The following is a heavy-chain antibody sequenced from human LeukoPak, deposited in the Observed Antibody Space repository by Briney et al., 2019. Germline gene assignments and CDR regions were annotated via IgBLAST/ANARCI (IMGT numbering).Heavy chain of an antibody. V-gene: IGHV3-48*01. J-gene: IGHJ4*02. Sequence: GGSLRLSCAASGFTFSTYSMNWVRQAPGKGLEWVSYISSSSSTIYYADSVKGRFTISRDNAKNSLYLQVNSLRAEDTAVYYCASWGSSGYYWYWGQGTPVTVSS. D-gene: IGHD3-22*01. CDR1: GFTFSTYS. CDR3: ASWGSSGYYWY. CDR2: ISSSSSTI.